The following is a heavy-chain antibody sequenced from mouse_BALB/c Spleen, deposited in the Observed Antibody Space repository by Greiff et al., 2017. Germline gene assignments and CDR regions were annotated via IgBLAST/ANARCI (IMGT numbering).Heavy chain of an antibody. CDR1: GFSLSRYS. J-gene: IGHJ4*01. V-gene: IGHV2-6-4*01. D-gene: IGHD1-1*01. CDR2: IWGGGST. Sequence: VMLVESGPGLVAPSQSLSITCTVSGFSLSRYSVHWVRQPPGKGLEWLGMIWGGGSTDYNSALKSRLSISKDNSKSQVFLKMNSLQTDDTAMYYCARSFTTVVANAMDYWGQGTSVTVSS. CDR3: ARSFTTVVANAMDY.